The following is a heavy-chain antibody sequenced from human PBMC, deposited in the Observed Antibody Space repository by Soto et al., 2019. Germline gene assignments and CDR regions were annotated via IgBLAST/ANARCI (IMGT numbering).Heavy chain of an antibody. V-gene: IGHV5-51*01. D-gene: IGHD2-8*02. CDR1: GYRFTSYW. CDR2: IYPGDSDI. CDR3: ARLMGAATGADY. Sequence: PGESLKISCQGSGYRFTSYWIGWVRQTPGKGLEWMGIIYPGDSDIRYSPPFQGQVTMSADKSISTAYLQWSSLKASDTAMYYCARLMGAATGADYWGQGTLVTVCS. J-gene: IGHJ4*02.